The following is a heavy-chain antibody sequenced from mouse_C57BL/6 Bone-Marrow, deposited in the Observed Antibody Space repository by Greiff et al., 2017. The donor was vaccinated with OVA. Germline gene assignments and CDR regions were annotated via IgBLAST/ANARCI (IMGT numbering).Heavy chain of an antibody. D-gene: IGHD1-1*01. CDR1: GYTFTSYW. CDR2: IDPSDSYT. CDR3: ARYYYGDWFAY. V-gene: IGHV1-50*01. J-gene: IGHJ3*01. Sequence: QVQLQQPGAELVKPGASVKLSCKASGYTFTSYWMQWVKQRPGQGLEWIGEIDPSDSYTNSNQKFKGKATLTVDTSSSTAYMQLSSLTSEDSAVYYCARYYYGDWFAYWGQGTLVTVSA.